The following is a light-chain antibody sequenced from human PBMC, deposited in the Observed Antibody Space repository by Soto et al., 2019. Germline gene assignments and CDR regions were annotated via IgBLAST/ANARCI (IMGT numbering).Light chain of an antibody. V-gene: IGKV1-5*03. CDR2: EAS. CDR3: QQYDSYPLT. CDR1: QSISIW. J-gene: IGKJ4*01. Sequence: IHMSHSPSTLSASVLYRVTITCLASQSISIWLAWYQQKPGKAPKFLIYEASTLESGVPSRFSGGGYGTEFTLTISSLQPDDFATYYCQQYDSYPLTFGGGTKVDIK.